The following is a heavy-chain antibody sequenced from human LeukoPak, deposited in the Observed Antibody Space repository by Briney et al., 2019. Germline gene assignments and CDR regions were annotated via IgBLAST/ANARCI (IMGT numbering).Heavy chain of an antibody. CDR3: ARVTPPHYVLSASTGYYYDF. D-gene: IGHD3-22*01. J-gene: IGHJ4*02. CDR2: INSDGSTT. V-gene: IGHV3-74*03. Sequence: GGSLRLSCAASGFTFSNFWMHWVRQAPGKGLVWVSRINSDGSTTTSADSVKGRFTISRDNAKNTLFLQMNSLRAEDTAVYYCARVTPPHYVLSASTGYYYDFWGQGTLVTVSS. CDR1: GFTFSNFW.